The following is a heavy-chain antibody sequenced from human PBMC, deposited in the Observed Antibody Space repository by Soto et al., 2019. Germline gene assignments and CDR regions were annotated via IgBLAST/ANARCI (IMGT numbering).Heavy chain of an antibody. V-gene: IGHV1-2*04. J-gene: IGHJ6*02. D-gene: IGHD2-8*01. CDR1: GYSFTDYH. CDR2: INPKSGGT. CDR3: ARGDSTDCSNVVCSFFYNHDMDV. Sequence: ASVKVCCKASGYSFTDYHIHWVRQAPGQGLEWLGRINPKSGGTSTAQKFQGWVTMTTDTSISTASMELTRLTSDDTAIYYCARGDSTDCSNVVCSFFYNHDMDVWG.